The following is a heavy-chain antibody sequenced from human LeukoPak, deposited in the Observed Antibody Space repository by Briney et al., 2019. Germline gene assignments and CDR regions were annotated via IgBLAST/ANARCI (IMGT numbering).Heavy chain of an antibody. CDR1: GGSISSYY. CDR2: IYYSGST. V-gene: IGHV4-59*01. J-gene: IGHJ6*02. CDR3: ARVVPDYYGSGSYYSYGMDV. Sequence: SENLSLNSTVSGGSISSYYWSWLRQPPGKGLEWIGYIYYSGSTNYNPSLKSRVTISVDTSKNQSSLKLSSVTAADTAVYYCARVVPDYYGSGSYYSYGMDVWGQGTTVTVSS. D-gene: IGHD3-10*01.